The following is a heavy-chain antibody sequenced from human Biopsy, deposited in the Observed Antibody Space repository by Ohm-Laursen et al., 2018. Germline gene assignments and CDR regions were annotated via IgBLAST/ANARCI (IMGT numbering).Heavy chain of an antibody. J-gene: IGHJ4*02. CDR3: AADINVWNVNY. D-gene: IGHD1-1*01. CDR2: FAPENGKT. CDR1: GYAVTEFS. Sequence: ASVKVSCKVSGYAVTEFSMHWVRQAPGKGLEWMGGFAPENGKTIYAQKFQGRVTMTEDTSTDTAHMELSSLRSGDTAVYYCAADINVWNVNYWGQGTQVTVSS. V-gene: IGHV1-24*01.